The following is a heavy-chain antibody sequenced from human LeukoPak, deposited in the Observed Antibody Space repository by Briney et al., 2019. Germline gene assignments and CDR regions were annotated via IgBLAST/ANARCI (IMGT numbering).Heavy chain of an antibody. CDR3: ARDYASGSYPRIYFEY. CDR1: GFTFSSYW. J-gene: IGHJ4*02. D-gene: IGHD3-10*01. CDR2: IKQDGSEK. Sequence: GGSLRLSCAASGFTFSSYWMSWVRQAPGKGLEWVANIKQDGSEKYYVDSVKGRFTISRDNAKNSLYLQMNSLRAEDTAVYYCARDYASGSYPRIYFEYWGQGTLVTVSS. V-gene: IGHV3-7*01.